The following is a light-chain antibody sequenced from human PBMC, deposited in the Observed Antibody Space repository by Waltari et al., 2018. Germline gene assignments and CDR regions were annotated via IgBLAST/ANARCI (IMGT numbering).Light chain of an antibody. CDR1: ELAKKY. Sequence: SYDLIQSPSVSVSPGQTATLTCSGAELAKKYVWWYQQKPGQSPVLVIYEDVRRPSEIPQRFSGSNSGNTATLTISGTQPMDEADYYCQAWDSGVAGVFGTGTKVTVL. CDR2: EDV. CDR3: QAWDSGVAGV. V-gene: IGLV3-1*01. J-gene: IGLJ1*01.